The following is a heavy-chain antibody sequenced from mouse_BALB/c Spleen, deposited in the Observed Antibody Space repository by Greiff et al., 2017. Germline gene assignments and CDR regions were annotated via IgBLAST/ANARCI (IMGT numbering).Heavy chain of an antibody. Sequence: VQLQQSGPELVKPGASVKMSCKASGYTFTSYVMHWVKQKPGQGLEWIGYINPYNDGTSYNQKFKGKATLTVDKSSSTAFMHLNSLTSEDSAVYYCARYPEAMDYWGQGTSVTVSS. J-gene: IGHJ4*01. CDR1: GYTFTSYV. V-gene: IGHV1-14*01. CDR3: ARYPEAMDY. CDR2: INPYNDGT.